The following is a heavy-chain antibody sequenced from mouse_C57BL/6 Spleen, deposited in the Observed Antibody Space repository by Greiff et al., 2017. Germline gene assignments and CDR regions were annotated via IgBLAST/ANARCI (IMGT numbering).Heavy chain of an antibody. CDR3: ASYYDGYYGG. CDR1: GYAFSSSW. CDR2: IYPGDGDT. Sequence: QVQLQQSGPELVKPGASVKISCKASGYAFSSSWMNWVKQRPGKGLEWIGRIYPGDGDTNYNATFKGKATLTADKSSSTAFMPLNGQASEDSAVDFYASYYDGYYGGWGQGTTVTVSS. V-gene: IGHV1-82*01. D-gene: IGHD2-3*01. J-gene: IGHJ2*01.